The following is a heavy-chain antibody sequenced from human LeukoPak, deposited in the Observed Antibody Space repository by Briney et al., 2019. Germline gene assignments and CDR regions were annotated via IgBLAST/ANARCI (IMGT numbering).Heavy chain of an antibody. CDR1: GFTFSSYS. CDR3: ASWPVGWYGEDS. Sequence: GGSLRLSCAASGFTFSSYSMNWVRQAPGKGLEWVSSISSSSSYIYYADSVKGRFTISRDNSKNTLYLQMKSLRVEDTAVYYCASWPVGWYGEDSWGQGTLVTVSS. J-gene: IGHJ4*02. CDR2: ISSSSSYI. V-gene: IGHV3-21*04. D-gene: IGHD6-19*01.